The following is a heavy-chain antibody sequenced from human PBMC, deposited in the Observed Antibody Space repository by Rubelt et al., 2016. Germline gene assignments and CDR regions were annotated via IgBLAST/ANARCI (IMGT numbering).Heavy chain of an antibody. Sequence: QESGPGLVKPSETLSLTCTVSGGSISNYYWSWIRQPPGKGLEWIGYIYYSGSTNYNPSLKSRVTISVDTSKNQFSLKLSSVTAADTAVYYCAGYSSSWYSGGFDYWGQGTLVTVSS. D-gene: IGHD6-13*01. CDR1: GGSISNYY. V-gene: IGHV4-59*08. J-gene: IGHJ4*02. CDR2: IYYSGST. CDR3: AGYSSSWYSGGFDY.